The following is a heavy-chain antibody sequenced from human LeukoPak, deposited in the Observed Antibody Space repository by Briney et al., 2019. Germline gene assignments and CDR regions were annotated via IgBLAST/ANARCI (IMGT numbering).Heavy chain of an antibody. CDR2: IRSKADSYTT. CDR1: GFTFSGSA. CDR3: RAVADLNDY. J-gene: IGHJ4*02. Sequence: GGSLKLSCAASGFTFSGSAMHWVRQACGKGLEWLGRIRSKADSYTTAYAASVKGRFIVSRDDSKNTAYLQMNSLKTEDTAVYYCRAVADLNDYWGQGTLVTVSS. V-gene: IGHV3-73*01. D-gene: IGHD6-13*01.